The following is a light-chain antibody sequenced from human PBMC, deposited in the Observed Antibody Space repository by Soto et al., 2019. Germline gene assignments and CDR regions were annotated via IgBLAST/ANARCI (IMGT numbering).Light chain of an antibody. CDR3: QQYNSYSRT. CDR1: LTISSW. CDR2: DAS. V-gene: IGKV1-5*01. Sequence: HLTPCPSSVVASVGDRVIITCRASLTISSWVAWYQQVPGKAPKLLIYDASTLQTGVPSRFSGSGSGTDFTLTINSLQPEDFATYYCQQYNSYSRTFGRGTKVDIK. J-gene: IGKJ1*01.